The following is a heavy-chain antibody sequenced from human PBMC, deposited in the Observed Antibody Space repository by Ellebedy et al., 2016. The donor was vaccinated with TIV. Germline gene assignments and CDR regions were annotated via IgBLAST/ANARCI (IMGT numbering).Heavy chain of an antibody. Sequence: GESLKISXAVSGFTFSHYAMSWVRQASGTGMELVSDISASGGSTYYAKSMRGRLTVSRDNSKNTLYLQMHSLRADDTAVYYCARWSEDAFDIWGQGTMVIVSS. J-gene: IGHJ3*02. CDR2: ISASGGST. CDR1: GFTFSHYA. CDR3: ARWSEDAFDI. V-gene: IGHV3-23*01.